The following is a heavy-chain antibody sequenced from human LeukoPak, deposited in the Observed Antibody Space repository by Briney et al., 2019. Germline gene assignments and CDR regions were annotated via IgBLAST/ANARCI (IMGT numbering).Heavy chain of an antibody. CDR2: IRGKANSYAT. CDR3: TAVGRILTGYQDAFDI. CDR1: GFTFSGSA. J-gene: IGHJ3*02. D-gene: IGHD3-9*01. Sequence: GGSLRLSCAASGFTFSGSAMHWVRQASGKGLEWVGRIRGKANSYATAYAASVKGRFTISRDDSKNTAYLQMNSLKTEDTAVYYCTAVGRILTGYQDAFDIWGQGTMVTVSS. V-gene: IGHV3-73*01.